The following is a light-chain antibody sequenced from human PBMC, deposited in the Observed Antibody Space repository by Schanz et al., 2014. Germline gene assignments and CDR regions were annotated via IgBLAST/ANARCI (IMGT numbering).Light chain of an antibody. CDR3: CSYAGSSTWV. J-gene: IGLJ3*02. CDR2: DVT. CDR1: SSDVGGNNH. V-gene: IGLV2-8*01. Sequence: QSALTQPPSASGSPGQSVAISCTGTSSDVGGNNHVSWYQQHPGKAPKLMIYDVTERPSGVPDRFSGSKSGNTASLTISGLQAEDEADYYCCSYAGSSTWVFGGGTKLTVL.